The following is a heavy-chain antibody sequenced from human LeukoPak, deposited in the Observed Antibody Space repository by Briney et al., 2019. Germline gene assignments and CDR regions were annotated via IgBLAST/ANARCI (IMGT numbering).Heavy chain of an antibody. CDR3: ARGRVAVAEVHDY. J-gene: IGHJ4*02. CDR1: GFTFSSYA. D-gene: IGHD6-19*01. CDR2: ISYDGSNK. Sequence: GGSLRLSCAASGFTFSSYAMHWVRQAPGKGLEWVAVISYDGSNKYYADSVKGRVTISRDNYKNTLYLQMNSLRAEDTAVNYCARGRVAVAEVHDYWGQGTLVTVSS. V-gene: IGHV3-30-3*01.